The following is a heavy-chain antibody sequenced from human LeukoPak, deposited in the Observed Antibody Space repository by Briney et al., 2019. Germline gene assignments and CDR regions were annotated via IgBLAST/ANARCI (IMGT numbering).Heavy chain of an antibody. V-gene: IGHV1-69*06. CDR1: VGTFSNYA. CDR3: AKVGGGTDY. D-gene: IGHD3-16*01. CDR2: IIPIFGTA. J-gene: IGHJ4*02. Sequence: ASVKVSCKASVGTFSNYAISWVRQAPGQGLEWMGGIIPIFGTANYAQKFRGRVTITADKSTRTAYMELSSLRSEDTAVYYCAKVGGGTDYWGQGTLVTVSS.